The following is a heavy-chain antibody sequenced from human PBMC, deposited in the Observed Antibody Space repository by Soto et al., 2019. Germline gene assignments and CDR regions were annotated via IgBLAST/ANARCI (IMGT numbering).Heavy chain of an antibody. V-gene: IGHV4-59*01. J-gene: IGHJ5*02. CDR2: IYYSGST. CDR3: ARGGWGPCSSTSCYDFNWFDP. D-gene: IGHD2-2*01. Sequence: SETLSLTCTVSGGSISSYYWSWIRQPPGKGLEWIGYIYYSGSTNYNPSLKSRVTISVDTSKNQFSLKLSSVTAADTAVYYCARGGWGPCSSTSCYDFNWFDPWGQGTLVTVSS. CDR1: GGSISSYY.